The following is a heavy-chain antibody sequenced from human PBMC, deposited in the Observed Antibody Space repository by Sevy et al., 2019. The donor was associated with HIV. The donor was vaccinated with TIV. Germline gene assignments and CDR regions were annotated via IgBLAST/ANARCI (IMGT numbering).Heavy chain of an antibody. CDR1: GFTFSDYW. CDR2: ISGGGGDT. V-gene: IGHV3-23*01. Sequence: GGSLRLSCTASGFTFSDYWMSWVRQAPGKGLEWVSGISGGGGDTFYADSVKGRFTISRDNSKNTLFLQINSLRAEDTALYYCVKGARYTIPNDAFDIWGQGTMVTVSS. D-gene: IGHD2-2*02. J-gene: IGHJ3*02. CDR3: VKGARYTIPNDAFDI.